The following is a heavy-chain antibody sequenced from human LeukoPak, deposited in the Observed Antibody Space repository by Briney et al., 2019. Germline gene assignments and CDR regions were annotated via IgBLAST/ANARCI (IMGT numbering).Heavy chain of an antibody. CDR1: GFTIDSFY. CDR2: ISWNSGSI. Sequence: GGSLRLSCVASGFTIDSFYMSWVRQAPGKGLEWVSGISWNSGSIGYADSVKGRFTISRDNAKNSLYLQMNSLRAEDTALYYCAKDTAAGTRGAFDIWGQGTMVTVSS. J-gene: IGHJ3*02. V-gene: IGHV3-9*01. CDR3: AKDTAAGTRGAFDI. D-gene: IGHD6-13*01.